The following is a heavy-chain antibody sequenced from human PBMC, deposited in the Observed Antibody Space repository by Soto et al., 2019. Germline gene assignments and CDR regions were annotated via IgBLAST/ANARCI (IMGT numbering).Heavy chain of an antibody. D-gene: IGHD1-1*01. CDR3: ASRHLREHAYDI. V-gene: IGHV3-53*01. CDR1: GLTVSGKKY. CDR2: LYDVDGT. Sequence: DVQLVESGGGLIQPGGSLRLSCAAFGLTVSGKKYLAWVRQAPGKGLEWVSALYDVDGTYYADSVKGRFTTSVDSSKTIVYLQMNSLRPDDTAVYFCASRHLREHAYDIWGQGTAVTISS. J-gene: IGHJ3*02.